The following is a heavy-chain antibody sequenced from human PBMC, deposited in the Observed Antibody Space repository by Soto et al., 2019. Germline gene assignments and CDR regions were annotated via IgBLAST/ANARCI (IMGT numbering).Heavy chain of an antibody. J-gene: IGHJ4*02. CDR2: INPGSGVT. V-gene: IGHV1-2*02. Sequence: ASVKVSCKASGYSFTKYHMHWVRQAPGQGLEWMGWINPGSGVTNQAQKFQGRVTMTRDTSITTTYMEMNSLTSDDTAVYYCARVAGHKNARFDTWGQGALVTVSS. CDR1: GYSFTKYH. CDR3: ARVAGHKNARFDT. D-gene: IGHD1-1*01.